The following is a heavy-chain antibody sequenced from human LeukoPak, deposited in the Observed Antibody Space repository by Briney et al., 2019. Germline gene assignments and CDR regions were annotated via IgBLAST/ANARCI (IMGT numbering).Heavy chain of an antibody. Sequence: SETLSLTCTVSGGSISSYYWSWLRQPPGKGLEWIGYIYYSGSTNYNPSLKSRVTISVDTSKNQFSLKLSSVTAADTAVYYCARDMTTYYYDSSDYYTPRDAFDIWGQGTMVTVSS. J-gene: IGHJ3*02. CDR3: ARDMTTYYYDSSDYYTPRDAFDI. CDR2: IYYSGST. D-gene: IGHD3-22*01. CDR1: GGSISSYY. V-gene: IGHV4-59*01.